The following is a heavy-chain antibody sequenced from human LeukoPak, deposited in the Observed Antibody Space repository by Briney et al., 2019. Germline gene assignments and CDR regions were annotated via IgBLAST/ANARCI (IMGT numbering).Heavy chain of an antibody. Sequence: SVKVSCKASGGTFSSYAISWVRQAPGQGLEWMGGIIPIFGTANYAQKFQGRVTITADESTSTAYMELSSLRSEDTAVYYCARDLVCTMNCKDSWGQGTLVTVS. CDR3: ARDLVCTMNCKDS. V-gene: IGHV1-69*13. D-gene: IGHD2-2*01. J-gene: IGHJ4*02. CDR1: GGTFSSYA. CDR2: IIPIFGTA.